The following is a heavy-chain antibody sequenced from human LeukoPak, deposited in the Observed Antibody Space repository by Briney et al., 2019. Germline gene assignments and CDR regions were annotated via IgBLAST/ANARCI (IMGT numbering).Heavy chain of an antibody. Sequence: SGPALIKPTQTLTLTCTFSGFSLSTSGGCMSWIPQPPGKGLEWLALIDWHDDKYYNTSLKTRLTISKDTSKNQVVLTMTNVDHVDTATYYCARSYDTSGYSHFGYWGQGTLVTVSS. J-gene: IGHJ4*02. D-gene: IGHD3-22*01. CDR2: IDWHDDK. CDR3: ARSYDTSGYSHFGY. CDR1: GFSLSTSGGC. V-gene: IGHV2-70*01.